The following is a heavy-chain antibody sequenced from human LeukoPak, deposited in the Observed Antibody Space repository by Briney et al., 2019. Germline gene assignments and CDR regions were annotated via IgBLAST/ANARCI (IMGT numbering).Heavy chain of an antibody. CDR2: ISGSGSNT. D-gene: IGHD5-12*01. CDR1: GFTFSSYE. V-gene: IGHV3-48*03. J-gene: IGHJ4*02. Sequence: GGSLRLSCAASGFTFSSYEMNWARQAPGKGLEWVSYISGSGSNTYHADSVKGRFTISRDNAKNSLFLQMNSLRAEDTAVYYCLRDPYEAYWGQGTLVTVSS. CDR3: LRDPYEAY.